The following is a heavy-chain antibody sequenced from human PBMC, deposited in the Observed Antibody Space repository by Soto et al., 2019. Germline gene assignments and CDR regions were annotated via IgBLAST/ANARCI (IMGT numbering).Heavy chain of an antibody. J-gene: IGHJ6*02. Sequence: PGGSLRLSCAASGFTFSTYAMHWVRQAPGKGLGCVSFISYDEFNKFYADSVKGRFTISRDNSKNTLYLQMNNLTAEDTAVYYCARGSRSSGKSYSSYYGLDVWGQGTTVTVSS. CDR3: ARGSRSSGKSYSSYYGLDV. CDR2: ISYDEFNK. D-gene: IGHD3-10*01. V-gene: IGHV3-30-3*01. CDR1: GFTFSTYA.